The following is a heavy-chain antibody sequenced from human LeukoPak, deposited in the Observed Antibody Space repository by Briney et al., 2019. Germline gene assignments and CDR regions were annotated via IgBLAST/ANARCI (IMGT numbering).Heavy chain of an antibody. CDR2: IYYSGST. V-gene: IGHV4-39*01. J-gene: IGHJ3*02. D-gene: IGHD6-19*01. Sequence: PSETLSLTCSVYGVSLSGYYWGWIRQPPGKGLEWIGSIYYSGSTYYNPSLKSRVTISVDTSKNQFSLKLSSVTAADTAVYYCARRSSGWYGQDAFDIWGQGTMVTVSS. CDR1: GVSLSGYY. CDR3: ARRSSGWYGQDAFDI.